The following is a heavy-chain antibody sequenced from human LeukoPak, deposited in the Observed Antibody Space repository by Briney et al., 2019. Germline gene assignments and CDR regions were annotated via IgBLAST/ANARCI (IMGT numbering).Heavy chain of an antibody. CDR3: ARDSGFAVNDY. CDR2: IYYTGST. V-gene: IGHV4-39*07. J-gene: IGHJ4*02. CDR1: GGSVTDYY. D-gene: IGHD4-17*01. Sequence: SETLSLTCTVSGGSVTDYYWGWIRQPPGKGLEWIGSIYYTGSTSYYPSLKSRVTISLDASKNHFSLELSSVTAADTAVYYCARDSGFAVNDYWGQGALVTVSS.